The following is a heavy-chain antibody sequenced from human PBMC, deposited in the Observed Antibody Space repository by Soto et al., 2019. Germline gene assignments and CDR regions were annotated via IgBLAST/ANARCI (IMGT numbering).Heavy chain of an antibody. CDR2: IFYSGST. CDR3: AREGYSGYDSEGGFDY. D-gene: IGHD5-12*01. CDR1: GCSISSGVYS. J-gene: IGHJ4*02. Sequence: TLSISCAVSGCSISSGVYSWSWIRQPPGKGLEWIGSIFYSGSTYYSPSLKSRASMSVDTSKNQFSLKLSSVTAADTAVYYCAREGYSGYDSEGGFDYWGQGTLVTVSS. V-gene: IGHV4-30-2*05.